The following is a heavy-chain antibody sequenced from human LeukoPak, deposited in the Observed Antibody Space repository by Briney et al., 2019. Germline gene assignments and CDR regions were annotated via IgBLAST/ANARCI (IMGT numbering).Heavy chain of an antibody. V-gene: IGHV3-21*04. Sequence: KPGGSLRLSCTASGFTFTDYTMNWVRQTPGKGLEWVSSISSNTLYIYYADSVKGRFTISRDNSKNTLYLQMNNLRAEDTAVYYCATGSDSSGYTAFDIWGQGTMVTVSS. CDR3: ATGSDSSGYTAFDI. J-gene: IGHJ3*02. D-gene: IGHD3-22*01. CDR1: GFTFTDYT. CDR2: ISSNTLYI.